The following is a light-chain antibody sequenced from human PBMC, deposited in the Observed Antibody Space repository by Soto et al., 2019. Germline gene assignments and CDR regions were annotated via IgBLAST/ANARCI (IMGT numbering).Light chain of an antibody. J-gene: IGKJ1*01. CDR2: GAS. V-gene: IGKV3-20*01. CDR3: QQYGSSGT. CDR1: QSVSNNY. Sequence: EIVLTQSPGTLSLFPGERATLSCRASQSVSNNYLAWYKQKPGQAPRLLIYGASNRATGIPDRFSGSGSGTDFTLTIRRLEPEDFAVYYCQQYGSSGTFGQGTKLDIK.